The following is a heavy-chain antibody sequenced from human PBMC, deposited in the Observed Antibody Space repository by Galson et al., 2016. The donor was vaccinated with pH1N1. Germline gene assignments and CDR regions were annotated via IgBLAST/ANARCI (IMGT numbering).Heavy chain of an antibody. Sequence: SLRLSCAASGFSFSSYTMNWVRQAPGKALEWLSHITRGSGGKNYADSVKGRFTISRDNAKNSLFLEIDSLRAEDTAVYYCTRCANGPLDFWVFDLWGRGTLVSVSP. D-gene: IGHD3-3*01. CDR2: ITRGSGGK. V-gene: IGHV3-48*01. CDR3: TRCANGPLDFWVFDL. J-gene: IGHJ2*01. CDR1: GFSFSSYT.